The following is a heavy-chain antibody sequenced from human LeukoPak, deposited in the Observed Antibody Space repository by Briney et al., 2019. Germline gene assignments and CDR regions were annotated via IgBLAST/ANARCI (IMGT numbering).Heavy chain of an antibody. CDR3: ARVDSSSWYGVFGY. D-gene: IGHD6-13*01. V-gene: IGHV4-4*09. CDR2: IYTSGST. CDR1: GGSISSYY. Sequence: PSETLSLTCTVSGGSISSYYWSWIRQPPGKGLEWIGYIYTSGSTNYNPSLKSRVTISVDTSKNQFSLKLSSVTAADTAVYYCARVDSSSWYGVFGYWGQGTLVTVSS. J-gene: IGHJ4*02.